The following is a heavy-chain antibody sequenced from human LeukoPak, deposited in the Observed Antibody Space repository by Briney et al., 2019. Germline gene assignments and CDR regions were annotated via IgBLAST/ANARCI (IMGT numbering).Heavy chain of an antibody. Sequence: ASETLSLTCTVSGGSICSSSYYWGWFRQPPGEGLEWIGSIYYSGSTYYNPSLKSRVTISVDTSKNQFSLKLSSVTAADTAVYYCARDGLMNYAFDIWGQGTMVTVSS. V-gene: IGHV4-39*07. CDR3: ARDGLMNYAFDI. J-gene: IGHJ3*02. D-gene: IGHD2-8*01. CDR1: GGSICSSSYY. CDR2: IYYSGST.